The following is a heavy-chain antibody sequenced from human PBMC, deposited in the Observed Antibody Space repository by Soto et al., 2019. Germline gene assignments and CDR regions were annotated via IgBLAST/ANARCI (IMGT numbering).Heavy chain of an antibody. CDR1: GGSISSYY. CDR3: ARTETRYYYDSSGNWFDP. Sequence: PSETLSLTCTVSGGSISSYYWSWIRQPPGKGLEWIGYIYYSGSTNYNPSLKSRVTISVDRSKNQFSLKLSSVTAADTAVYYCARTETRYYYDSSGNWFDPWGQGTLVTVSS. J-gene: IGHJ5*02. V-gene: IGHV4-59*12. CDR2: IYYSGST. D-gene: IGHD3-22*01.